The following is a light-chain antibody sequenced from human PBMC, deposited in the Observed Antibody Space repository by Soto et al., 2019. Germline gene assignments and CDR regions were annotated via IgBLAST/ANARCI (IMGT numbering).Light chain of an antibody. CDR3: LVWDSRSEHYV. V-gene: IGLV3-21*02. J-gene: IGLJ1*01. CDR1: NIGSKS. Sequence: LTQSPSVSVAPGQTVSITCGGYNIGSKSVHWYQQKPGQAPVLVVYDDSDRRSGIPERFSGSNSGNTATLTITRVEAGDEADYHCLVWDSRSEHYVFGTGTKVTVL. CDR2: DDS.